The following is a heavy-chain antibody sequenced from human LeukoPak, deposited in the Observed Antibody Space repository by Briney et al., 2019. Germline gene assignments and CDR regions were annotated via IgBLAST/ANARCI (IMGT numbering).Heavy chain of an antibody. Sequence: GGSLRLSCAASGFRLRNYWMNWVRQAPGKGLEWVGLTRNKANGYTTEYAASVKVRFTISRDDSKNSLYLQMSSLKTEDTAVYYCVRRLYSSGWYPDYWGQGTLVTVSS. J-gene: IGHJ4*02. CDR1: GFRLRNYW. CDR2: TRNKANGYTT. D-gene: IGHD6-19*01. CDR3: VRRLYSSGWYPDY. V-gene: IGHV3-72*01.